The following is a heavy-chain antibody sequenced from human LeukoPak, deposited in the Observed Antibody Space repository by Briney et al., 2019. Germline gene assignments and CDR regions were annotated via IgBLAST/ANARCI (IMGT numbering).Heavy chain of an antibody. Sequence: SETLSLTCTVSGGSISSYYWSWIRQPPGKGLEWIGYIYYSGTTNYNPSLKSRVTISVDTSKNQFSLKLSSVTAADTAVYYCARDVSVWGSFDWFDPWGQGTLVTVSS. D-gene: IGHD3-16*01. CDR3: ARDVSVWGSFDWFDP. CDR2: IYYSGTT. J-gene: IGHJ5*02. V-gene: IGHV4-59*01. CDR1: GGSISSYY.